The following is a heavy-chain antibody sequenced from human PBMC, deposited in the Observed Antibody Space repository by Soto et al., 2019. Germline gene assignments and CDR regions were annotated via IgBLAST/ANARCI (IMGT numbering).Heavy chain of an antibody. D-gene: IGHD2-8*01. J-gene: IGHJ6*02. CDR3: ARDIESVTAKHFFYYYAMDV. Sequence: DSVKVSCKASGFTFSNYGLNWVRQAPGQGLEWMGWVSANNGHTNYAQNLQSRVSMTTDTSTSTAYMELRGLTFDDTAVYYCARDIESVTAKHFFYYYAMDVWGQGTTVTGS. CDR1: GFTFSNYG. V-gene: IGHV1-18*01. CDR2: VSANNGHT.